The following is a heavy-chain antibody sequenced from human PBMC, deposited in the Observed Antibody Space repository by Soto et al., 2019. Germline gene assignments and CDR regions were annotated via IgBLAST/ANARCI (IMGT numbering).Heavy chain of an antibody. Sequence: GGSLRLSCAASGFTFSSYAMSWVRQAPGKGLEWVSAISGSGGSTYYADSVKGRFTISRDNSKNTLYLQMNSLRAEDTAVYYCAKVLRYCSGGSCYSAYYYYGMDVWGQGTTVTVSS. V-gene: IGHV3-23*01. CDR3: AKVLRYCSGGSCYSAYYYYGMDV. D-gene: IGHD2-15*01. CDR2: ISGSGGST. CDR1: GFTFSSYA. J-gene: IGHJ6*02.